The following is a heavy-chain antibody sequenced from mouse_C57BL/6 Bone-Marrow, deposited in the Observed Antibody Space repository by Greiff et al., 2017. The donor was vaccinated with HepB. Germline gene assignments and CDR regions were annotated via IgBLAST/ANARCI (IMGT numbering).Heavy chain of an antibody. CDR3: ARRGDGYSHYFDY. Sequence: VQLQQPGAELVKPGASVKLSCKASGYTFTSYWMHWVKQRPGQGLEWIGMIHPNSGSTNYNEKFKSKATLTVDKSSSTAYMQLSSLTSEDSAVYYCARRGDGYSHYFDYWGQGTTLTVSS. D-gene: IGHD2-3*01. CDR1: GYTFTSYW. CDR2: IHPNSGST. J-gene: IGHJ2*01. V-gene: IGHV1-64*01.